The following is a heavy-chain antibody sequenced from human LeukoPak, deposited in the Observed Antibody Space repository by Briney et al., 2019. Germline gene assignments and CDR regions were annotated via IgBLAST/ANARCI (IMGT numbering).Heavy chain of an antibody. D-gene: IGHD3-9*01. V-gene: IGHV3-74*01. CDR3: ARDFDMGITPGDDFDF. Sequence: PGGSLRLSCAASGFSFSKYWMHRVRQTPGEGLVWVARIREDGTYTSYADFVRGRFTISRDNARNTVFLQMNSLRAEDTAVYYCARDFDMGITPGDDFDFWGQGTLVTVSS. CDR1: GFSFSKYW. CDR2: IREDGTYT. J-gene: IGHJ4*02.